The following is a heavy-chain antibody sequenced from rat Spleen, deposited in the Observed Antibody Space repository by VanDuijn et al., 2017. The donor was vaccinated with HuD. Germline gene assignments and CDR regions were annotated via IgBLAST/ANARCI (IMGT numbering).Heavy chain of an antibody. CDR1: GFTFSDYG. Sequence: EVQLVESGGGLVQPGRSLKLSCAASGFTFSDYGVAWVRQAPTTGLEWVATISYGDSSGHSGTYYRDSVRGRFTISRDDAKSTLYLQMNSLRSEDTATYYCTIPYYYSSYGGVNNLDYWGQGVMVTVSS. D-gene: IGHD1-2*01. J-gene: IGHJ2*01. CDR2: ISYGDSSGHSGT. V-gene: IGHV5-29*01. CDR3: TIPYYYSSYGGVNNLDY.